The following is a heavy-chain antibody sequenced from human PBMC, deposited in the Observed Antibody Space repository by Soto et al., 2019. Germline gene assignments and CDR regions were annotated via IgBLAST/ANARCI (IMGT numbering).Heavy chain of an antibody. J-gene: IGHJ3*02. CDR2: IIPILGIA. Sequence: QVQLVQSGAEVKKPGSSVKVSCKASGGTFSSYTISWVRQAPGQGLEWMGRIIPILGIANYAQKFQGRVTITADKSTSTAYMELSSLRSEDTAVDYCDIYDSSGYSDAFDIWGQGTMVTVSS. CDR3: DIYDSSGYSDAFDI. CDR1: GGTFSSYT. V-gene: IGHV1-69*02. D-gene: IGHD3-22*01.